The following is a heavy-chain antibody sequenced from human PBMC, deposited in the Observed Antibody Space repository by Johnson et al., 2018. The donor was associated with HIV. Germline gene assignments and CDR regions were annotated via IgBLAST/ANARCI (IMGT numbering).Heavy chain of an antibody. CDR1: GFTVSSNY. Sequence: VQLVESGGGLVQPGGSLRLSCAASGFTVSSNYMSWVRQAPGKGLVWVSRINSDGSRTSYADSVKGRFTISRDNAKNTLYLQMNSLRVEDTAVYYCAREAAADAFDIWGQGTMVTVSS. V-gene: IGHV3-74*01. CDR3: AREAAADAFDI. D-gene: IGHD6-13*01. J-gene: IGHJ3*02. CDR2: INSDGSRT.